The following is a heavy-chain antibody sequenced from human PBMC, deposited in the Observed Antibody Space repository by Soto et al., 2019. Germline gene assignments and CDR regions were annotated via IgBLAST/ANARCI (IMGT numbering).Heavy chain of an antibody. V-gene: IGHV1-18*01. Sequence: ASVRVSCKASGYTFTSYGISWVRQAPGQGLEWMGWISAYNGNTNYAQKLQGRVTMTTDTSTSTAYMELRSLRSDDTAVYYCARDYYDILTGQNWFDPWGQGTLVTVSS. CDR2: ISAYNGNT. D-gene: IGHD3-9*01. CDR1: GYTFTSYG. CDR3: ARDYYDILTGQNWFDP. J-gene: IGHJ5*02.